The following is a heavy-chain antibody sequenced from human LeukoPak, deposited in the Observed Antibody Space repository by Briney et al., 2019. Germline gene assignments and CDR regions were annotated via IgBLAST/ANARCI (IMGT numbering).Heavy chain of an antibody. Sequence: TSETLSLTCTVSGGSISSSSYYWGWIRQPPGKGLEWIGSIYYSGSTYYNPSLKSRVTISVDTSKNQFSLKLSSVTAADTAVYYCARDTFGELFLYGMDVWGQGTTVTVSS. CDR1: GGSISSSSYY. CDR2: IYYSGST. CDR3: ARDTFGELFLYGMDV. V-gene: IGHV4-39*07. J-gene: IGHJ6*02. D-gene: IGHD3-10*01.